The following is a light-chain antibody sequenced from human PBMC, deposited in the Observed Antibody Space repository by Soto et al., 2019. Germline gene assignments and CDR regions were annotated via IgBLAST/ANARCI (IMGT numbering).Light chain of an antibody. CDR1: QSISAY. Sequence: DIQMTQSPSSLFASVGDIVTITCRASQSISAYLNWYQQRPGKAPSLLIYAAARLHSGVPSRFSGSGSGTDFTLTISSLQPEDFATYYCQRSYRSISFGQGTRLEMK. V-gene: IGKV1-39*01. CDR2: AAA. CDR3: QRSYRSIS. J-gene: IGKJ5*01.